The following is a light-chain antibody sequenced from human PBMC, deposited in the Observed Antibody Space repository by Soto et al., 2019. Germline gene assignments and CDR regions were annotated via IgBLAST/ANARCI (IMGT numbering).Light chain of an antibody. CDR1: QGISNW. J-gene: IGKJ4*01. Sequence: DIQMTQSPSSVSASVGDRVSITCRASQGISNWLAWYQQKPGRAPKLLIYTGSSLQSGVPSRFSGTESGTDFPLPISSLQPEEVATYFFQQANGFPLIFGEGPRWRS. CDR2: TGS. CDR3: QQANGFPLI. V-gene: IGKV1-12*01.